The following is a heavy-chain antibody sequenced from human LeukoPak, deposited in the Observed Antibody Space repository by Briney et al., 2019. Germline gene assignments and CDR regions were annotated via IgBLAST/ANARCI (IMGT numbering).Heavy chain of an antibody. CDR3: ARLDCSSTSCYGDGMDV. V-gene: IGHV4-34*01. CDR1: GGSFSGYY. J-gene: IGHJ6*02. D-gene: IGHD2-2*01. CDR2: INHSGST. Sequence: SETLSLTCAVYGGSFSGYYWSWIRQPPGKGLEWIGEINHSGSTNYNPSLKSRVTISVDTSKNQFSLKLSSVTAADTAVYYCARLDCSSTSCYGDGMDVWGRGTTVTVSS.